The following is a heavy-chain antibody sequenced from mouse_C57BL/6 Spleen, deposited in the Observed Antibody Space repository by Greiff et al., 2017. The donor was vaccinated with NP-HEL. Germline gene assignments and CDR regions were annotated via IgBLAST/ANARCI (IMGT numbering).Heavy chain of an antibody. V-gene: IGHV1-55*01. CDR2: IYPGSGST. Sequence: QVQLQQPGAELVKPGASVKMSCKASGYTFTSYWITWVKQRPGQGLEWIGDIYPGSGSTNYNEKFKSKATLTVDTSSSTAYMQLSSLTSEDSAVYYCARRTGTVYYFDYWGQGTTLTVSS. D-gene: IGHD4-1*01. J-gene: IGHJ2*01. CDR3: ARRTGTVYYFDY. CDR1: GYTFTSYW.